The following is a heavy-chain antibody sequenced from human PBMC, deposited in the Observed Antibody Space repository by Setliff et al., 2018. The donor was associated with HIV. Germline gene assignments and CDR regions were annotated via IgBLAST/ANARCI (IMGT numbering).Heavy chain of an antibody. V-gene: IGHV3-23*01. CDR1: GFTVSSNY. J-gene: IGHJ4*01. D-gene: IGHD2-15*01. Sequence: GGSLRLSCAASGFTVSSNYMNWVRQAPGKGLEWVSVISGSGASTFYADSVKGRFTISRDNSKSTLYLQMNGLRVEDTAVYYCAKDGISGGAYPPYYFDYWGHGTLVTVSS. CDR3: AKDGISGGAYPPYYFDY. CDR2: ISGSGAST.